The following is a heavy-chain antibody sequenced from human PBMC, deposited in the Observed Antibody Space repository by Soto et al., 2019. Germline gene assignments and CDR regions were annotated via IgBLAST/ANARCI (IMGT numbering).Heavy chain of an antibody. CDR1: GFTFSSYG. J-gene: IGHJ6*02. V-gene: IGHV3-33*01. CDR3: ARLLGYCSRTSCSYYYGMDV. Sequence: QVQLVESGGGVVQPGRSLRLSCAASGFTFSSYGMHWVRQAPGKGLEWVAVIWYDGSNKYYADSVKGRFPISRDNSKNTLYLQMHSRGAEDTAVYYCARLLGYCSRTSCSYYYGMDVWGQGTTVTVSS. D-gene: IGHD2-2*01. CDR2: IWYDGSNK.